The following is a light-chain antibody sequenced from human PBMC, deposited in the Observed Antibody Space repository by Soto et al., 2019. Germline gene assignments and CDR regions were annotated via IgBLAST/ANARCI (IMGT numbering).Light chain of an antibody. V-gene: IGLV2-14*01. CDR2: GNI. CDR1: SSDVGRYNY. Sequence: QSALTQPASVSGSPGQSITISCTGTSSDVGRYNYVSWYQQHPGKAPKLLIFGNINRPSGVPDRFSGSKSGTSASLAITGLQAEDEGDYYCQSYDSTLSARYVFGTGTKLTVL. CDR3: QSYDSTLSARYV. J-gene: IGLJ1*01.